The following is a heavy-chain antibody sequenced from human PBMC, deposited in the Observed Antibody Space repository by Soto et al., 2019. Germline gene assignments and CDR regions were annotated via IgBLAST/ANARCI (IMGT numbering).Heavy chain of an antibody. CDR1: GGTFSSYA. CDR2: IIPIFGTA. Sequence: ASVKVSCKASGGTFSSYAISWVRQAPGQGLEWMGGIIPIFGTANYAQKFQGRVTITADESTSTAYMELSSLRSEDTAVYYCARGFLLVPAAISHYYGMDVWGQGTTVTVSS. V-gene: IGHV1-69*13. D-gene: IGHD2-2*01. J-gene: IGHJ6*02. CDR3: ARGFLLVPAAISHYYGMDV.